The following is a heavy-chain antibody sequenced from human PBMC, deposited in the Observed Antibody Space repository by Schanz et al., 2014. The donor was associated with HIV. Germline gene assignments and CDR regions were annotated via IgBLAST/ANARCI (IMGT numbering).Heavy chain of an antibody. V-gene: IGHV1-69*01. CDR3: ARGAAARHNSYYYDLDV. D-gene: IGHD6-6*01. J-gene: IGHJ6*02. CDR1: GGSFSNYA. Sequence: QVQLVQSGAEVKKSGSSVKVSCKASGGSFSNYAIIWVRQAPGQGLEWMGGIVPIFGTANYAQKFQGRVTITADESTSTGYMEMNRLVSEDTGLYYCARGAAARHNSYYYDLDVWGQGTTVTVSS. CDR2: IVPIFGTA.